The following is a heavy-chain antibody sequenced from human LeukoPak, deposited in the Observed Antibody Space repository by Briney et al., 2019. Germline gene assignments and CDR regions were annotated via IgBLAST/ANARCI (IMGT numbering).Heavy chain of an antibody. CDR2: MYFSGST. CDR1: GDSISRSNDY. J-gene: IGHJ6*03. V-gene: IGHV4-39*07. D-gene: IGHD1-1*01. Sequence: PSETLSLTCTVSGDSISRSNDYWDWIRQPPGKGLEWIGSMYFSGSTYYNPSLKSRVTISVDTSKNQFSLKLSSVTAADTAVYYCARVSWFPGTSYYYMDVWGKGTTVTVSS. CDR3: ARVSWFPGTSYYYMDV.